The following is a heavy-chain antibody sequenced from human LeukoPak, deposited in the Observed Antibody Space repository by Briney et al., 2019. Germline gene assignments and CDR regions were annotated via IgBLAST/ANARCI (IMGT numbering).Heavy chain of an antibody. J-gene: IGHJ4*02. V-gene: IGHV1-69*04. CDR1: XGXXSXYA. CDR2: IIPILGIA. D-gene: IGHD3-22*01. CDR3: ARHSSGYPFDY. Sequence: AXXGXXSXYAISXVRQAPGQGIEWMGRIIPILGIANYAQKFQGRVTITADKSTSTAYMELSSLRSEDTAVYYCARHSSGYPFDYWGQGTLVTVSS.